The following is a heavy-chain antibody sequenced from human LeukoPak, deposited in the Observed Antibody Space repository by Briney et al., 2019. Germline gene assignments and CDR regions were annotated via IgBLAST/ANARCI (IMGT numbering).Heavy chain of an antibody. CDR3: ARWGPMVRGVISWFDP. J-gene: IGHJ5*02. Sequence: ASVKVSCKASGGTFSSYAISWVRQAPGQGLEWMGRIIPILGIANYAQKFQGRATITADKSTSTAYMELSSLRSEDTAVYYCARWGPMVRGVISWFDPWGQGTLVTVSS. D-gene: IGHD3-10*01. CDR2: IIPILGIA. V-gene: IGHV1-69*04. CDR1: GGTFSSYA.